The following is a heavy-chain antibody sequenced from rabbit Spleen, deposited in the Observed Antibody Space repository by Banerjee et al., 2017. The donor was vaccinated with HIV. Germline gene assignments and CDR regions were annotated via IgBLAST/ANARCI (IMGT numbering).Heavy chain of an antibody. CDR3: ATGPPSAGYAGYGCVYFDL. CDR2: IDPVFDST. V-gene: IGHV1S7*01. J-gene: IGHJ4*01. Sequence: QLKESGGGLVQPGGSLKLSCKASGFDFSNYYMSWVRQAPGKGLEWIGYIDPVFDSTYSAGRVNGRFTISTRNAQNSLYLKLNSPTAAVQATYFCATGPPSAGYAGYGCVYFDLWGPGTLVTVS. CDR1: GFDFSNYY. D-gene: IGHD7-1*01.